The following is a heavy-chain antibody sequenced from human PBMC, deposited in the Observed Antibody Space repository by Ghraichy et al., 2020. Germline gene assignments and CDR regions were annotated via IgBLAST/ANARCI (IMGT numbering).Heavy chain of an antibody. CDR1: GFTFSSYA. CDR2: FSGSNPVT. Sequence: GGSLRLSCAASGFTFSSYAMSWVRQAPGKGLEWVSTFSGSNPVTYYAESVKGRFTISRDNSKNTLWLQMNSLRADDTAVYYCARNWALDYWGQGTLVTVSS. V-gene: IGHV3-23*01. D-gene: IGHD7-27*01. CDR3: ARNWALDY. J-gene: IGHJ4*02.